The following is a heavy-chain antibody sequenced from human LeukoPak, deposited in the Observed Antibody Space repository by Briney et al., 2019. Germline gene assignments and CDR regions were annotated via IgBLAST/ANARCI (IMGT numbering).Heavy chain of an antibody. CDR2: ISYDGSNK. D-gene: IGHD3-16*01. V-gene: IGHV3-30*18. CDR3: AKDSIMITFGGAFDY. J-gene: IGHJ4*02. Sequence: GGSLRLSCAASGFTFSSYGMHWVRQAPGKGLEWVAVISYDGSNKYYADSVKGRFTISRDNSKNTLYLQMNSLRAEDTAVYYCAKDSIMITFGGAFDYWGQGTLVTVSS. CDR1: GFTFSSYG.